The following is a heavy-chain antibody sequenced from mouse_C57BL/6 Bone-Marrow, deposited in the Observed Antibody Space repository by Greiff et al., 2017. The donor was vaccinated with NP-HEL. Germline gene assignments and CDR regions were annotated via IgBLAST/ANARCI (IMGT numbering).Heavy chain of an antibody. CDR1: GFTFSDFY. CDR3: ARDDLGMDY. Sequence: EVKLMESGGGLVQSGRSLRLSCATSGFTFSDFYMEWVRQAPGKGLEWIAASRNKANDYTTEYSASVKGRFIVSRDTSQSILYLQMNALRAEDTAIYYCARDDLGMDYWGQGTSVTVSS. V-gene: IGHV7-1*01. D-gene: IGHD4-1*01. CDR2: SRNKANDYTT. J-gene: IGHJ4*01.